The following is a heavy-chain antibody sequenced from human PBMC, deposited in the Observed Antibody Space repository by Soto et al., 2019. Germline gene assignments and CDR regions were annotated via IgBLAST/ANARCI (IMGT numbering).Heavy chain of an antibody. Sequence: QVQLQQSGPRLVKPSQTLSLTCAISGDSVSSKSGAWNWIRQSPSRGLEWLGRTYYRTNWHNDSAVSARSRIIINPDTSKNHFSLQLHSVTPEDTAVYYCARDRAQYGMDVWGQGTTVTVSS. J-gene: IGHJ6*02. V-gene: IGHV6-1*01. D-gene: IGHD3-10*01. CDR1: GDSVSSKSGA. CDR3: ARDRAQYGMDV. CDR2: TYYRTNWHN.